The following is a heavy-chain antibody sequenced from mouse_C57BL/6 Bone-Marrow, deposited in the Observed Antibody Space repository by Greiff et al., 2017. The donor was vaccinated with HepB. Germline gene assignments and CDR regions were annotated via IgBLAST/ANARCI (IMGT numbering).Heavy chain of an antibody. CDR3: AKRREGPYYYAMDY. CDR2: IWSGGST. CDR1: GFSLTSYG. Sequence: VKLMESGPGLVQPSQSLSITCTVSGFSLTSYGVHWVRQPPGKGLEWLGVIWSGGSTDYNAAFISRLSISNDNSKSQVFFKMNSLQADDNAIYYCAKRREGPYYYAMDYWGQGTSVTVSS. V-gene: IGHV2-4*01. J-gene: IGHJ4*01.